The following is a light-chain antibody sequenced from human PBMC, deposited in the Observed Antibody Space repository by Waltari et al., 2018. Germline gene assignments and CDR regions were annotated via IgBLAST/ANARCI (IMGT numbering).Light chain of an antibody. Sequence: DIVMTQSPDSLAVSLGERATINCKSSQSVLYRSNNKQYLAWYQKKPGQPPKLLVYWASTRESGVPDRFSGSGSGTDFTLTISSLQAEDVAVYYCQQHYNVPWTFGQGTKVEIK. CDR2: WAS. CDR1: QSVLYRSNNKQY. J-gene: IGKJ1*01. V-gene: IGKV4-1*01. CDR3: QQHYNVPWT.